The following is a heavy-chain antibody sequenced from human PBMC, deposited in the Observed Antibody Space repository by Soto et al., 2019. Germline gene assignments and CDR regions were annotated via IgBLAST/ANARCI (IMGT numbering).Heavy chain of an antibody. V-gene: IGHV3-15*01. CDR3: TTDPWASFVVGALTSRQFDY. J-gene: IGHJ4*02. Sequence: EVQLVESGGGLVKPAGSLRLSCAASGFTFTNAWMNWVRQSPGKGLEWVGRVKRKTDGGTADYAAPVKGRFTISRVDLKDTLYLQMNSLKPEDTAVYYCTTDPWASFVVGALTSRQFDYWGQGTLVTVAS. D-gene: IGHD1-26*01. CDR1: GFTFTNAW. CDR2: VKRKTDGGTA.